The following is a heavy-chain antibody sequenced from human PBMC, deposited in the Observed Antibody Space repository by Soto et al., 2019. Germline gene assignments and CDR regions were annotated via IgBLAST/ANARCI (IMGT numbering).Heavy chain of an antibody. CDR1: GGSFSGYY. J-gene: IGHJ5*02. CDR3: ARDLKEYCSDGKCNWFDP. Sequence: SETLSLTGAVYGGSFSGYYWPWIRKPPGTGLEWIGEINHSGSTNYNPSLKSRVTISFDASKNQISLQVRSATAADAAVYYCARDLKEYCSDGKCNWFDPWGQGTLVTVSS. V-gene: IGHV4-34*01. D-gene: IGHD2-15*01. CDR2: INHSGST.